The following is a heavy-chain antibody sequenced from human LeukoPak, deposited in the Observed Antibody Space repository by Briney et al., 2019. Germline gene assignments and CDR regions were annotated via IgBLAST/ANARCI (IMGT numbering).Heavy chain of an antibody. CDR3: ARERAGYTHYYYYYMDV. Sequence: GGSLRLACAPSGFTFSSYEMDWVRQAPGKGLEWVSSISTIDSYIYYADSVKGRFTISRDNAKNSLYLQMNSLRAEDTAVYYCARERAGYTHYYYYYMDVWGKGTTVTISS. D-gene: IGHD5-24*01. J-gene: IGHJ6*03. CDR2: ISTIDSYI. V-gene: IGHV3-21*01. CDR1: GFTFSSYE.